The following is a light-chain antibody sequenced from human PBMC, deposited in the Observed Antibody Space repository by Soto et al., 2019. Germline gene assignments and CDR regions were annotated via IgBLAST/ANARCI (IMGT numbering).Light chain of an antibody. CDR2: GTS. J-gene: IGKJ1*01. CDR3: QQTCSSLWT. CDR1: QSITNL. V-gene: IGKV1-39*01. Sequence: DIQMTQSPSSLSASVGDRVTITCRASQSITNLLNWYQHKPGQAPKLLIYGTSSLLTGVPSRFSGSGSGTDFTLTISGLQLEDFATYYCQQTCSSLWTFGQGTTVENK.